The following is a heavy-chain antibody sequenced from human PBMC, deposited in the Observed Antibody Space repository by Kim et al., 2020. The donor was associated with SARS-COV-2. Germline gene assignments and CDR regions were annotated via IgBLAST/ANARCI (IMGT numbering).Heavy chain of an antibody. CDR1: GGSISSSSYY. J-gene: IGHJ5*02. Sequence: SETLSLTCTVSGGSISSSSYYWGWIRQPPGKGLEWIGSIYYSGSTYYNPSLKSRVTISVDTSKNQFSLKLSSVTAADTAVYYCARWGESYSRVTWFDPWGQGTLVTVSS. D-gene: IGHD6-13*01. CDR2: IYYSGST. CDR3: ARWGESYSRVTWFDP. V-gene: IGHV4-39*07.